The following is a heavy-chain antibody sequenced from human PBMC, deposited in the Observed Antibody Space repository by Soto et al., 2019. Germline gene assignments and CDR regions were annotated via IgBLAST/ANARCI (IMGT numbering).Heavy chain of an antibody. Sequence: ASVYVSCKVSGYTLTELSMHWVRQAPGKGLEWMGGFDPEDGETIYAQKFQGRVTMTEDTSTDTAYMELSSLRSEDTAVYYCATDRGYSYGYLFEYWGQGTLVTVSS. D-gene: IGHD5-18*01. J-gene: IGHJ4*02. CDR1: GYTLTELS. CDR3: ATDRGYSYGYLFEY. CDR2: FDPEDGET. V-gene: IGHV1-24*01.